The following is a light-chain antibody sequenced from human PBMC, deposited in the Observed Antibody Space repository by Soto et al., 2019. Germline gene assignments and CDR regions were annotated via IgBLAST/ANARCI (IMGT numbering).Light chain of an antibody. V-gene: IGLV1-40*01. CDR1: TSNLGAGYD. CDR3: QAYDYSLTASV. CDR2: GNR. Sequence: QLVLTQPRSVSGAPGQRVTLSCTGNTSNLGAGYDVHWYQQLPGAAPKLVIFGNRNRPSGVPERFSGSKSGTSASLAITGLQAEDEADYYCQAYDYSLTASVFGGGTKLTVL. J-gene: IGLJ3*02.